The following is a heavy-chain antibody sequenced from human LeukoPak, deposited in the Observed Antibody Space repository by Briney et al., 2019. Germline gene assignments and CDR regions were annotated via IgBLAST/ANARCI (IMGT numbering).Heavy chain of an antibody. CDR1: GFTFSSYA. CDR3: ARDGTFSPRYYGSDPLSY. V-gene: IGHV3-7*01. Sequence: GGSLRLSCAASGFTFSSYAMSWVRQAPGKGLEWVANIKQDGTEKYYVDSVKGRFTISRDNAKNSLYLQMNSLRAEDTAVYYCARDGTFSPRYYGSDPLSYWGQGTLVTVSS. CDR2: IKQDGTEK. D-gene: IGHD3-10*01. J-gene: IGHJ4*02.